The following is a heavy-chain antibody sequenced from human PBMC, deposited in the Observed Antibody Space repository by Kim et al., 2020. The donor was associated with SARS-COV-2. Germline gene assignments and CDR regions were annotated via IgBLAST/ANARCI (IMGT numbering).Heavy chain of an antibody. V-gene: IGHV1-18*01. CDR3: ARGGGLDV. J-gene: IGHJ6*02. CDR2: NGNT. D-gene: IGHD3-10*01. Sequence: NGNTNYAQKFRGRVTMTTETSTSTAYMEVRSLRSDDTAVYYCARGGGLDVWGQGTTVNVS.